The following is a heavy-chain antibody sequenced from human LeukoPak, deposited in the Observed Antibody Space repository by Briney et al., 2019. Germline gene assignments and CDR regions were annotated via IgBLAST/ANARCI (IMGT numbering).Heavy chain of an antibody. V-gene: IGHV1-18*01. CDR1: GYTFTSYG. CDR3: ARAGYCGDGGCRGGSAFDV. CDR2: ISGYNGNT. D-gene: IGHD2-15*01. J-gene: IGHJ3*01. Sequence: ASVKVSCKASGYTFTSYGISWVRQAPGQGLEWMGWISGYNGNTKNAQKLQGRVTMTTDTSTSTAYMELRSLTHDDTAVYYCARAGYCGDGGCRGGSAFDVWGQGTMVTVSS.